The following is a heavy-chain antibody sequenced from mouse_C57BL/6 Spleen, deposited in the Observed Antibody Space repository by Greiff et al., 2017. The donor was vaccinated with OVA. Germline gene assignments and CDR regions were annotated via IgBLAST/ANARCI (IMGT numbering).Heavy chain of an antibody. Sequence: VQLKESGAELMKPGASVKLSCTATGYTFTGYWIEWVKQRPGHGLEWIGEILPGSGSTNYTEKFKCKATFTADTSSNTAYMQLSSLTTEDAAIYYCARSGECWGQGTTLTVSS. CDR3: ARSGEC. D-gene: IGHD2-13*01. CDR2: ILPGSGST. CDR1: GYTFTGYW. J-gene: IGHJ2*01. V-gene: IGHV1-9*01.